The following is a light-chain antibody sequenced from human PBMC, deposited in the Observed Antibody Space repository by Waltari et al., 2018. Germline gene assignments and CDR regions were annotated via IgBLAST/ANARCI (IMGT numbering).Light chain of an antibody. CDR3: QQYYDTPPT. Sequence: VLTQSPDSLAVSLGEWATINCRSSQNVFYKSTKKDYLAWYQQRPGQPPKLLIYWASTRESGVPDRFSGSGSGTDFTLTINGLQAEDMAVYYCQQYYDTPPTFGQGTRLEI. V-gene: IGKV4-1*01. J-gene: IGKJ2*01. CDR2: WAS. CDR1: QNVFYKSTKKDY.